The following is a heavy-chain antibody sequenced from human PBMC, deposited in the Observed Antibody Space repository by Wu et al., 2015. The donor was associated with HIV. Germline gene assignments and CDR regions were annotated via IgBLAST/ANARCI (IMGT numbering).Heavy chain of an antibody. J-gene: IGHJ2*01. Sequence: QVQLVQSGAEVKRPGASVRVSCKASVDTFIAYYINWVRQAPGQGLEWMGWINPNSGGTNYAQKFQGRVTMTRNTSISTAYMDLTSLRSDDTAVYYCARGAPVGIHPYWYFDLWGRGTLVTVSS. CDR3: ARGAPVGIHPYWYFDL. CDR1: VDTFIAYY. CDR2: INPNSGGT. D-gene: IGHD2-2*01. V-gene: IGHV1-2*02.